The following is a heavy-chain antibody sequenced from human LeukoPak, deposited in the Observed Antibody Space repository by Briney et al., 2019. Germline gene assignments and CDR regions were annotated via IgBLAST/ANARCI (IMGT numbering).Heavy chain of an antibody. V-gene: IGHV3-23*01. CDR3: AKTRPLDSSSWSHGDY. J-gene: IGHJ4*02. Sequence: QPGGSLRLSRAASGFTFSSYAMSWVRQAPGKGLEWVSAISGSGDSTYYGDSVKGRFTISRDNSKNTRYLQMNSLRAEDTAVYYCAKTRPLDSSSWSHGDYWGQGTLVTVSS. CDR1: GFTFSSYA. D-gene: IGHD6-13*01. CDR2: ISGSGDST.